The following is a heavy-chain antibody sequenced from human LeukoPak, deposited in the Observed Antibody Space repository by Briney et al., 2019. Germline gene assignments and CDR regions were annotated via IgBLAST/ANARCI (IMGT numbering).Heavy chain of an antibody. CDR3: ARGLSSMSYWTLDY. Sequence: SQTLSLTCAISGDSFSSNSAAWNWIRQSPSRGLEWLGRTYYRSKWNYDYAVSVRSRITINPDTSNNQFSLQLNSVTPEDTAVYYCARGLSSMSYWTLDYWGQGTLVTVSS. J-gene: IGHJ4*02. CDR2: TYYRSKWNY. D-gene: IGHD1-26*01. V-gene: IGHV6-1*01. CDR1: GDSFSSNSAA.